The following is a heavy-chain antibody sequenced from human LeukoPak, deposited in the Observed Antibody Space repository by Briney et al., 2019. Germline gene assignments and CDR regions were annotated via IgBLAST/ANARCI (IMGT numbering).Heavy chain of an antibody. CDR3: ARDSVAILDY. Sequence: PSETLSLTCAVYGRSFSGYYWSWIRQPPGKGLERIGEMNHSGSTNYNPSLKSRVTISVDSSKNQFSLKLSSVTAADTAVYYCARDSVAILDYWGQGTLVTVSS. J-gene: IGHJ4*02. D-gene: IGHD2-21*01. CDR2: MNHSGST. V-gene: IGHV4-34*01. CDR1: GRSFSGYY.